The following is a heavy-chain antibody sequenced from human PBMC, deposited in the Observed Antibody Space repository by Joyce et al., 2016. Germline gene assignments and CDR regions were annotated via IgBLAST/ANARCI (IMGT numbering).Heavy chain of an antibody. D-gene: IGHD3-3*01. Sequence: EVQLVQSGAEVKKPGESLRISCKGSGYKFTAYWITWVRKMPGKGLEWMGRIEPNESETTYSPSLQGHGSISADKSASTAYLQWSRLKASDTAIYYCATERGYYGMEVWGQGTTVAVSS. J-gene: IGHJ6*02. CDR3: ATERGYYGMEV. CDR2: IEPNESET. V-gene: IGHV5-10-1*03. CDR1: GYKFTAYW.